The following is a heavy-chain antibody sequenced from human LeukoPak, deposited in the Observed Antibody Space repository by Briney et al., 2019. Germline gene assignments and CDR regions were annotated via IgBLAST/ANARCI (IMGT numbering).Heavy chain of an antibody. Sequence: PGGSLRLSCAASGFTVSSNYMNWVRQAPGKGLEWVSVIYSGGSTYYADSVKGRFTISRDNSKNTLYLQMNSLRAEDTAVYYCARDFCSGGSCLDLWGQGTLVTVSS. CDR1: GFTVSSNY. D-gene: IGHD2-15*01. J-gene: IGHJ5*02. V-gene: IGHV3-53*01. CDR2: IYSGGST. CDR3: ARDFCSGGSCLDL.